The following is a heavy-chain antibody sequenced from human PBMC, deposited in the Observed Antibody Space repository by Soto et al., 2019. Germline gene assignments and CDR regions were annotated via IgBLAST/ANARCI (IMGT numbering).Heavy chain of an antibody. D-gene: IGHD6-6*01. Sequence: PGGSLRLSCAASGFTFSSYAMSWVRQAPGKGLEWVSAISGGGDNTYYADSVQGRFTISRDNSKSTLYLQMNSLRAEDTAVYYCANRALTRRSSYFIHYSGQAALVTVSS. V-gene: IGHV3-23*01. CDR2: ISGGGDNT. CDR3: ANRALTRRSSYFIHY. J-gene: IGHJ4*02. CDR1: GFTFSSYA.